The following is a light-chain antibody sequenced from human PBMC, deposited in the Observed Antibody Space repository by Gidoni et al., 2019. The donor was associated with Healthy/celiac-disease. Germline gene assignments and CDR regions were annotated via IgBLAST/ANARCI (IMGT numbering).Light chain of an antibody. Sequence: SYVLTQPPSVSVAPGKTARITCGGNNIGSKSVHWYQQKPGQAPVLVIYYDSDRPSGIPERFSGSNSGNTATLTSSRVEAGDEADYYCQVWDSSSDQGVFGTGTKVTVL. V-gene: IGLV3-21*04. CDR2: YDS. CDR3: QVWDSSSDQGV. J-gene: IGLJ1*01. CDR1: NIGSKS.